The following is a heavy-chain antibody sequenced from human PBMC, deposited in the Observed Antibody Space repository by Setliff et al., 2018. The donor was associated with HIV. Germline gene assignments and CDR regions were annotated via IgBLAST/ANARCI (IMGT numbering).Heavy chain of an antibody. J-gene: IGHJ4*02. Sequence: VASVKVSCKASGYTFSIYDINWVRQATGQGLQWMGWMSPKSGNTGYARKFQGRVSMTRNTSMSTAYMELSSLISEDTAVYYCERGRDGYKPEPFDSWGQGTLVTVSS. CDR3: ERGRDGYKPEPFDS. V-gene: IGHV1-8*02. CDR1: GYTFSIYD. D-gene: IGHD5-12*01. CDR2: MSPKSGNT.